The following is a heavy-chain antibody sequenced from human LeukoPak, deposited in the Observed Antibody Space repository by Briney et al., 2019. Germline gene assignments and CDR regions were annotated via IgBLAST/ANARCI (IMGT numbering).Heavy chain of an antibody. J-gene: IGHJ6*03. Sequence: SQTLSVTCAVSGGSISSGGYSWSWIRQPPGKGLEWIGYIYHDGSTYYNSSLKSRVSMSVDTSKNQFSLKLSSVTAADTAVYYCARHFRSDYPDSGSSQYFHYIDVWGKGTTVVVSS. CDR1: GGSISSGGYS. D-gene: IGHD3-10*01. CDR2: IYHDGST. CDR3: ARHFRSDYPDSGSSQYFHYIDV. V-gene: IGHV4-30-2*01.